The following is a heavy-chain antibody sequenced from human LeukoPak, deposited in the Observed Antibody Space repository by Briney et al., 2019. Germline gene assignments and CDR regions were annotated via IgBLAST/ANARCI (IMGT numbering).Heavy chain of an antibody. D-gene: IGHD3-22*01. CDR2: IRSSTTYV. Sequence: GGSLRLSCAASGFTFSNYNMNWDRQAPGKGLEWVSSIRSSTTYVYYADSVKGRFTISRDNAKNSLYLQMNSLRAEDTAVYYCARDSLTMIVGRQKRGLDYWGQGTLVTVSS. CDR1: GFTFSNYN. J-gene: IGHJ4*02. CDR3: ARDSLTMIVGRQKRGLDY. V-gene: IGHV3-21*01.